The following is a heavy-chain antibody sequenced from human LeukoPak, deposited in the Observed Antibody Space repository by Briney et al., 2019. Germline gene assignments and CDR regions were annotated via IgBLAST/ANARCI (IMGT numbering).Heavy chain of an antibody. J-gene: IGHJ6*02. CDR3: ARRGDYDSSGYYYGGYYYGMDV. D-gene: IGHD3-22*01. CDR1: GYSFTTFW. Sequence: NLGESLKISCQTSGYSFTTFWIGWVRQMPGKGLDWLGIMYPGDSNIRYSPSFQGQVTISADKSISTAYLQWSSMKASDTAMYYCARRGDYDSSGYYYGGYYYGMDVWGQGTTVTVSS. V-gene: IGHV5-51*01. CDR2: MYPGDSNI.